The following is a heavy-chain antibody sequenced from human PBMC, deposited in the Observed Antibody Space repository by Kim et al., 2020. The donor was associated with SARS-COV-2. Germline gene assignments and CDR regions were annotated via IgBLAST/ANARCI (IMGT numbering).Heavy chain of an antibody. CDR2: ISTTSYT. CDR1: GFTFSDFY. Sequence: GGSLRLSCAASGFTFSDFYMSWIRQAPGQGLDWISDISTTSYTNYADSLKDRFTISRDNAKNSLYLQMNSLRAEDTAVYYCARLGGGYAFDIWGRGTMVT. CDR3: ARLGGGYAFDI. D-gene: IGHD3-10*01. V-gene: IGHV3-11*03. J-gene: IGHJ3*02.